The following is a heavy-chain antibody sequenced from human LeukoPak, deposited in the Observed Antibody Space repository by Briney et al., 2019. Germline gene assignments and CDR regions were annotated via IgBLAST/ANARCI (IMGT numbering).Heavy chain of an antibody. Sequence: SETLSLTCAVYGGSFSTYYWSWIRQPPGKGLEWIGEINHSGSTNYNPSLKSRVIMSVDTSQNQFSLNLTSVTAADTAVYYCARGGSGYPVDYWGQGALVTVSS. CDR3: ARGGSGYPVDY. V-gene: IGHV4-34*09. CDR1: GGSFSTYY. D-gene: IGHD3-22*01. CDR2: INHSGST. J-gene: IGHJ4*02.